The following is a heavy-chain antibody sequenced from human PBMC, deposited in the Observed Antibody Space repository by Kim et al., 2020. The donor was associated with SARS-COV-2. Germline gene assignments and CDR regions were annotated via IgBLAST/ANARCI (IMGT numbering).Heavy chain of an antibody. J-gene: IGHJ4*02. CDR3: ARDLSDSSGYYLDY. V-gene: IGHV1-18*01. Sequence: AQKLQGRVTMTTDTSTSTAYMELRSLRSDDTAVYYCARDLSDSSGYYLDYWGQGTLVTVSS. D-gene: IGHD3-22*01.